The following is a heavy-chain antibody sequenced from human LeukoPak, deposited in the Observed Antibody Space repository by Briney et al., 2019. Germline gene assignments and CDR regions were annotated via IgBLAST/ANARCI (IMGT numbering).Heavy chain of an antibody. Sequence: SETLSLTXAVYGGSFSGYYWSWIRQPPGKGLEWIGEINHSGSTNYDPSLKSRVTISVDTPKNQFSLKLSSVTAADTAVYYCASFVVVAAHFDYWGQGTLVTVSS. D-gene: IGHD2-15*01. V-gene: IGHV4-34*01. CDR3: ASFVVVAAHFDY. J-gene: IGHJ4*02. CDR1: GGSFSGYY. CDR2: INHSGST.